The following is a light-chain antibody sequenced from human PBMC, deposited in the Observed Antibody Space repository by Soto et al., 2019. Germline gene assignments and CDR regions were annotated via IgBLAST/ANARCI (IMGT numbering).Light chain of an antibody. CDR3: YSAADSNQGV. J-gene: IGLJ3*02. CDR1: VLAKKY. V-gene: IGLV3-27*01. Sequence: SYELTQPSSVSVSPGQTARITCSGDVLAKKYARWFQQKPGQAPVLVIYKDSERPSGIPERFSGSSSGTTVTLTISGAQVEDEADYYCYSAADSNQGVFGGGTKLTVL. CDR2: KDS.